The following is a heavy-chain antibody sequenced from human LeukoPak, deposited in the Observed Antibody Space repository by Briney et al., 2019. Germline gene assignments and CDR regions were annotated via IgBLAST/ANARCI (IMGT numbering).Heavy chain of an antibody. CDR1: GGSIRGYY. Sequence: PSETLSLTCAVNGGSIRGYYWSWIRQPPGKGLEWIGCIYYSGYTNYKSSLKSRVTISVDTSKNQFSLKLSSVTAADTAVYYCARERVDYQLLSKRGVYYFDYWGQGTLVTVSS. J-gene: IGHJ4*02. V-gene: IGHV4-59*01. CDR3: ARERVDYQLLSKRGVYYFDY. CDR2: IYYSGYT. D-gene: IGHD2-2*01.